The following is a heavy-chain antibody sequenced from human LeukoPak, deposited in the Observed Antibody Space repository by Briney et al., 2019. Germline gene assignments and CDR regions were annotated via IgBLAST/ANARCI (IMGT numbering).Heavy chain of an antibody. Sequence: GGSLRLSCAASGFTVSSNYMSWVRQAPGKGLEWVSVIYSGGSTYYADSVKGRFTISRDNSKSTLYLQMNSLRAEDTAVYYCAKATDYYGSGSYIDYWGQGTLVTVSS. J-gene: IGHJ4*02. CDR1: GFTVSSNY. CDR3: AKATDYYGSGSYIDY. D-gene: IGHD3-10*01. CDR2: IYSGGST. V-gene: IGHV3-53*01.